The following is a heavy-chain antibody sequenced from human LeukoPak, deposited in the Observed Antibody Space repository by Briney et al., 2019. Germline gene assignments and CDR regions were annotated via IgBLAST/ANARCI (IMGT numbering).Heavy chain of an antibody. J-gene: IGHJ3*02. V-gene: IGHV4-30-2*01. Sequence: SQTLSLTCAVSGGSISSGGYSWSWIRQPPGKGLEWIGYIYHSGSTYYNPSLKSRVTISVDRSKSQFSLKLSSVTAADTAVYYCASAYCSSTSCYTDAFDIWGQGTMVTVSS. CDR1: GGSISSGGYS. D-gene: IGHD2-2*02. CDR2: IYHSGST. CDR3: ASAYCSSTSCYTDAFDI.